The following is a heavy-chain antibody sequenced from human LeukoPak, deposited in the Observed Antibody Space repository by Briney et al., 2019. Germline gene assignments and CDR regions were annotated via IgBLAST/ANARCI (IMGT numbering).Heavy chain of an antibody. CDR2: INPNSGGT. J-gene: IGHJ4*02. V-gene: IGHV1-2*02. CDR3: ARGPGILTGYYDY. Sequence: GASVKVSCKASGYTFTGYYMHWVRQAPGQGLEWMGWINPNSGGTNYAQKFQGRVTMTRDTSISTAYMELSRLRSDDTAVYYCARGPGILTGYYDYWGQGTLVTVSS. D-gene: IGHD3-9*01. CDR1: GYTFTGYY.